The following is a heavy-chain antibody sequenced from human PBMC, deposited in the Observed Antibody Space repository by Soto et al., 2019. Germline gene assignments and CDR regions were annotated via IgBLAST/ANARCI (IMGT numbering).Heavy chain of an antibody. CDR1: GYTFTGHY. CDR3: GRGRSGQIVVFY. Sequence: ASVKVSCKASGYTFTGHYIHWVRQAPEQGPEWMGEIGPESGATRYAQKFQGRVTMTRDMSITTVYMELNNLSPDDTAVYYCGRGRSGQIVVFYWGQGTPVTGSS. D-gene: IGHD1-26*01. CDR2: IGPESGAT. J-gene: IGHJ4*02. V-gene: IGHV1-2*02.